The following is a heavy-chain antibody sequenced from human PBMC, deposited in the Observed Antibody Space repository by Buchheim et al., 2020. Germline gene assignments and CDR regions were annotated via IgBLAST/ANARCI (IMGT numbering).Heavy chain of an antibody. V-gene: IGHV3-21*01. Sequence: EVQVVESGGGLVKPGGSLRLSCVGSGFTLSTYNMNWVRQAPGKGLEWVSSISSTFNSIYYADSVKGRFTISRDNAKNSLYLEMNSLRAEDTAVYYCARDYMISHHYYGMDVWGQGTT. D-gene: IGHD3/OR15-3a*01. CDR2: ISSTFNSI. CDR3: ARDYMISHHYYGMDV. CDR1: GFTLSTYN. J-gene: IGHJ6*02.